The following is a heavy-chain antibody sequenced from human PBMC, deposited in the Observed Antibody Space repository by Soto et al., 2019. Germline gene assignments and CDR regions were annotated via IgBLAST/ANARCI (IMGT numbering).Heavy chain of an antibody. CDR1: GFTFSSYA. CDR2: ISYDGSNK. V-gene: IGHV3-30-3*01. CDR3: ASRGNTYSYGSGSFRSWFDP. D-gene: IGHD3-10*01. Sequence: QVQLVESGGGVVQPGRSLRLSCAASGFTFSSYAMHWVRQAPGKGLEWVAVISYDGSNKYYADSVKGRFTISRDNSKNTLCRQTHSRRAEDTAVYYCASRGNTYSYGSGSFRSWFDPWGQGPLVTVSS. J-gene: IGHJ5*02.